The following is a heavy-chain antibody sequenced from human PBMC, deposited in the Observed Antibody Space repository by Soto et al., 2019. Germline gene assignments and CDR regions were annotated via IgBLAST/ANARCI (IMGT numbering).Heavy chain of an antibody. Sequence: QVQLVQSGAEVKKPGASVKVSCKASGYTFTSYDINWVRQATGQGLEWMGWLNPNSGNTGYAQKFQGRVTMTRNTSIRTAYMEMSSLRSEETAVYYCARDHSGGWYGPYYYYGMDVWGQGTTVTVSS. CDR3: ARDHSGGWYGPYYYYGMDV. D-gene: IGHD6-19*01. CDR1: GYTFTSYD. J-gene: IGHJ6*02. CDR2: LNPNSGNT. V-gene: IGHV1-8*01.